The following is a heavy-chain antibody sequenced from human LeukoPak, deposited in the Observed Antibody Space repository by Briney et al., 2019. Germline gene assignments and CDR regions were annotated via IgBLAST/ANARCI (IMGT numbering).Heavy chain of an antibody. CDR1: GFTFSSYS. CDR2: ISSSSSTI. Sequence: GGSLRLSCAASGFTFSSYSMNWVRQAPGKGLDWVSYISSSSSTIYYADSVKGRFTISRDNAKNSLYLQMNSLRAEDTAVYYCARDPIAARPYFDYWGQGTLVTVSS. CDR3: ARDPIAARPYFDY. V-gene: IGHV3-48*04. J-gene: IGHJ4*02. D-gene: IGHD6-6*01.